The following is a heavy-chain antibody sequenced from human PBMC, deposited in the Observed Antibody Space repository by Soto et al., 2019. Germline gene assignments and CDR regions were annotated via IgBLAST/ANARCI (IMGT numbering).Heavy chain of an antibody. CDR3: ARSQDSSGYWNNCFDP. CDR1: GGTFSTYT. CDR2: IIPIFGTA. Sequence: QVQLVQSGAEVKKPGSSVKVSRKASGGTFSTYTITWVRQAPGQGLEWMGGIIPIFGTANYPQKFQGRVTITADESTSTAYMEMSSLRSEDTAVYYCARSQDSSGYWNNCFDPWGQGTLVTVSS. J-gene: IGHJ5*02. D-gene: IGHD3-22*01. V-gene: IGHV1-69*01.